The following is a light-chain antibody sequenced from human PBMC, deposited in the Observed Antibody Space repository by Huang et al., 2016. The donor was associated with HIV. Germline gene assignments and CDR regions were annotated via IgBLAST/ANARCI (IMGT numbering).Light chain of an antibody. CDR3: QQYGRAPLT. CDR2: GAS. Sequence: EIVLTQSPGTLSLSPGERATLSCRASQSVSNNYVTWYRQKPGRAHRLLVYGASSRAPGTPDRFSGSGSGTDFTLTISSLEPEDFAVYYCQQYGRAPLTFGGGTRVEIK. V-gene: IGKV3-20*01. J-gene: IGKJ4*01. CDR1: QSVSNNY.